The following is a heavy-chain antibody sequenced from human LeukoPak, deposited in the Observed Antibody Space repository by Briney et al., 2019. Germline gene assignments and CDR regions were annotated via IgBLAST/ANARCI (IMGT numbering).Heavy chain of an antibody. D-gene: IGHD3-10*01. CDR2: ISGSGGST. Sequence: GGSLRLSCAASGFTFSSYAMGWVRQAPGKGLEWVSAISGSGGSTYYADSVKGRFTISRDNSKNTLYLQMNSLRAEDTAVYYCAKFDGMVRGVSDSNDYWGQGTLVTVSS. J-gene: IGHJ4*02. CDR1: GFTFSSYA. V-gene: IGHV3-23*01. CDR3: AKFDGMVRGVSDSNDY.